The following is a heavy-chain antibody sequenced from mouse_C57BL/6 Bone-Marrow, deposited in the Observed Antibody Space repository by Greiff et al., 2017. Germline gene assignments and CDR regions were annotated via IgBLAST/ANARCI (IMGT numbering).Heavy chain of an antibody. CDR1: GFTFSDYG. CDR2: ISNLAYSI. V-gene: IGHV5-15*01. CDR3: AKNPYYYAMDY. Sequence: EVKLMESGGGLVQPGGSLKLSCAASGFTFSDYGMAWVRQAPRKGPEWVAFISNLAYSIYYADTVTGRFTISRENAKNTLYLEMSSLRSEDTANYYCAKNPYYYAMDYWGQGTSVTVSS. J-gene: IGHJ4*01.